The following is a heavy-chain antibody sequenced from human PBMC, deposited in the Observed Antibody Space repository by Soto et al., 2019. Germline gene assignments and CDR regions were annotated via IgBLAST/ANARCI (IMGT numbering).Heavy chain of an antibody. J-gene: IGHJ3*02. CDR3: AITIASGWRDAFDI. CDR1: GYRFTNYW. V-gene: IGHV5-51*01. CDR2: IYPGDSDT. Sequence: GESLKISCQGSGYRFTNYWIGWVRQMPGKGLEWMGIIYPGDSDTRYSPSFQGQVTISVDKSITTAYLQWSSLKASDTAMYYCAITIASGWRDAFDIWGQGTMVTVAS. D-gene: IGHD6-19*01.